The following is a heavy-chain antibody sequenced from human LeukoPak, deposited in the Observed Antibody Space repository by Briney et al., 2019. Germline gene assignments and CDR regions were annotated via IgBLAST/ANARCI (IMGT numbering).Heavy chain of an antibody. CDR3: ARRGVAGATTGYYYDS. Sequence: GGSLRLSCEASGFTFEDYGMTWVRQRPGKGLEYVCEINWNGDNPVYENSLRGRFTISRDNAKNSVYLQMSSLRVDDTAFYYCARRGVAGATTGYYYDSWGQGTLVTVSS. D-gene: IGHD1-26*01. J-gene: IGHJ4*02. V-gene: IGHV3-20*04. CDR1: GFTFEDYG. CDR2: INWNGDNP.